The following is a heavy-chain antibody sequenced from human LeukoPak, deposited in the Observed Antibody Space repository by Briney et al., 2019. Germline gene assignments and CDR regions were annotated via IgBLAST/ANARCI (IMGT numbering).Heavy chain of an antibody. D-gene: IGHD1-14*01. CDR2: IIPILGIA. CDR3: VRDGVEHATTNYYYYGMDV. Sequence: GASVKVSCKPSGVTFSSYAISWVRQAPGQGLEWMGRIIPILGIANYAQKFQGRVTITADKSTSTAYMELSSLRSDDTAVYYCVRDGVEHATTNYYYYGMDVWGQGTTVTVSS. V-gene: IGHV1-69*04. J-gene: IGHJ6*02. CDR1: GVTFSSYA.